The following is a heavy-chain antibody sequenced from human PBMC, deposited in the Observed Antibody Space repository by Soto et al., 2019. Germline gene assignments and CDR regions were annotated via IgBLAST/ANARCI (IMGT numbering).Heavy chain of an antibody. Sequence: EVQLVESGGGLVQPGRSLRLSCASSGFRFDEYGMHWVRQGPGKGLEWVASISWNSGSTGYADSVKGRFIISRDNAKNTLYLQMNSLRPEDTAFYFCAKGAVPAAMAKGGWFDPWGQGTLVTVSS. CDR2: ISWNSGST. V-gene: IGHV3-9*01. CDR3: AKGAVPAAMAKGGWFDP. CDR1: GFRFDEYG. D-gene: IGHD2-2*01. J-gene: IGHJ5*02.